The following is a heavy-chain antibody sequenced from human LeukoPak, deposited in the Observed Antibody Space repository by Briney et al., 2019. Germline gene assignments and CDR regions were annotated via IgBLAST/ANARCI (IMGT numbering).Heavy chain of an antibody. D-gene: IGHD3-3*01. J-gene: IGHJ3*02. CDR1: GGTFSSYA. CDR3: ARAPPTSPLPDFGVVKELVAFDI. CDR2: IIPIFGTA. Sequence: SVKVSCKASGGTFSSYAISCVRQAPGQGLEWMGGIIPIFGTANYAQKFQGRVTITADESTSTAYMELSSLRSEDTAVYYCARAPPTSPLPDFGVVKELVAFDIWGQGTMVTVSS. V-gene: IGHV1-69*13.